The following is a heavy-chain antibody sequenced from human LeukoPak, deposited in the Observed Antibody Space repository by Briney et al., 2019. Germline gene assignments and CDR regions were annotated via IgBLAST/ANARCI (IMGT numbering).Heavy chain of an antibody. CDR1: GFTFSSYA. D-gene: IGHD5-18*01. Sequence: GGSLRLSCAASGFTFSSYAMSWVRQAPGKGLEWVSAISGSGGSTYYGDSVKGRFTISRDNSKNTLYLQMHSLRAEDTAVYYCAKDPIQLWAFDYWGQGPLVTVSS. CDR2: ISGSGGST. V-gene: IGHV3-23*01. CDR3: AKDPIQLWAFDY. J-gene: IGHJ4*02.